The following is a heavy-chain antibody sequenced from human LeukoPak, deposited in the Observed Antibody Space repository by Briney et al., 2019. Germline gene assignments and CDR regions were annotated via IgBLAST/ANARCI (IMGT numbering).Heavy chain of an antibody. J-gene: IGHJ4*02. CDR1: GFTLSSYA. CDR2: ISGSGGST. V-gene: IGHV3-23*01. Sequence: PGGSLRLSCAASGFTLSSYAMSWVRQAPGKGLEWVSAISGSGGSTYYADSVKGRFTISRDNSKNTLYLQMNSLRAEDTAVYYCAKDRDFWSGRLDYWGQGTLVTVSS. CDR3: AKDRDFWSGRLDY. D-gene: IGHD3-3*01.